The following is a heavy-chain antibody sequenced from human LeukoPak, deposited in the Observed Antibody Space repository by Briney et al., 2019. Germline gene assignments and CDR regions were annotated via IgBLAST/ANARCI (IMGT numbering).Heavy chain of an antibody. CDR1: GFTVSSHY. Sequence: GGSLRLSCAASGFTVSSHYMSWVRQAPGKGLEWVSVIYSGGNTYYADSVKGRFTISRDNSKNTLYLQMGSLRVEDTAVYYCVKDGGPSSSGSQFFNYWGQGALVTVSS. CDR2: IYSGGNT. J-gene: IGHJ4*02. V-gene: IGHV3-53*01. D-gene: IGHD1-26*01. CDR3: VKDGGPSSSGSQFFNY.